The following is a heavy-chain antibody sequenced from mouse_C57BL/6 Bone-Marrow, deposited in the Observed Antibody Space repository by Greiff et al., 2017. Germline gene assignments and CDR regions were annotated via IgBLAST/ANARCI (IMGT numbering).Heavy chain of an antibody. CDR3: AKGGTAQADFDY. Sequence: EVQLKESGAELVKPGASVKLSCTASGFNIKDYYMHWVKQRTEQGLEWIGRIDPEDGETKYAPKFQGKATITADPSSNTAYLQLSSLTSEDTAVYYCAKGGTAQADFDYWGQGTTLTVSS. D-gene: IGHD3-2*02. V-gene: IGHV14-2*01. CDR2: IDPEDGET. CDR1: GFNIKDYY. J-gene: IGHJ2*01.